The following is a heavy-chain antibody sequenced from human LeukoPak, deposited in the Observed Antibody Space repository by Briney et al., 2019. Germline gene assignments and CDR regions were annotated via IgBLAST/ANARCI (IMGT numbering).Heavy chain of an antibody. D-gene: IGHD5-18*01. Sequence: MHGESLKISCKGSGYSFTSYWIGWVRQMPGKGLEWMGIIYPGDSDTRYSPSFQGQVTISADKSISTAYLQWSSLKASDTAMYYCASIGSYGYLFFDYWGQGTLVTVSS. CDR1: GYSFTSYW. V-gene: IGHV5-51*01. CDR3: ASIGSYGYLFFDY. CDR2: IYPGDSDT. J-gene: IGHJ4*02.